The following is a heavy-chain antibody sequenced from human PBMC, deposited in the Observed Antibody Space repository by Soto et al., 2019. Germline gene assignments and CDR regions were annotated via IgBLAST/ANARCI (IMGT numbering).Heavy chain of an antibody. CDR2: MNPNTGNS. J-gene: IGHJ4*02. V-gene: IGHV1-8*01. CDR3: ARRAETNGWNGFGADKYYFDF. D-gene: IGHD1-1*01. CDR1: GYTFTSYD. Sequence: QVQLVQSGAEVRKPGASVKVSCEASGYTFTSYDIYWVRQATGQGLEWMGWMNPNTGNSGYAQKFQGRVPMTSDTSIRTAHMELISLRSDDTAVYYCARRAETNGWNGFGADKYYFDFWGQGTLVTVSS.